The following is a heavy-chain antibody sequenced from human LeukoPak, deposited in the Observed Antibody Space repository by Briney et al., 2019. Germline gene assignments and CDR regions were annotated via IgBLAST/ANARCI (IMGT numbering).Heavy chain of an antibody. J-gene: IGHJ4*02. V-gene: IGHV1-2*02. D-gene: IGHD3-22*01. Sequence: ASVKVSCKASGYTFTGYYMHWVRQAPGQGLEWMGWINPNSGGTNYAQKFQGRVTMTRDTSISTAYMELSRLRSDDTAAYYCARGGVYYYDSSGYYIFDYWGQGTLVTVSS. CDR1: GYTFTGYY. CDR2: INPNSGGT. CDR3: ARGGVYYYDSSGYYIFDY.